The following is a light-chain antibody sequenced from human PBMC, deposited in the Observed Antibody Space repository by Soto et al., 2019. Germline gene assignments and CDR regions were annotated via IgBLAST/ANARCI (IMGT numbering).Light chain of an antibody. V-gene: IGKV4-1*01. CDR2: WAS. J-gene: IGKJ4*01. Sequence: IVMTQSPDSLAVSLGERATINCKSSQSVLYSSNNKNYLAWYQQKPGQPPKLLIYWASTRESGVPDRFSGSGSGTDLTLTISSLQAEDVAVDYCQQYYSTPVLTFGARTKVEIK. CDR3: QQYYSTPVLT. CDR1: QSVLYSSNNKNY.